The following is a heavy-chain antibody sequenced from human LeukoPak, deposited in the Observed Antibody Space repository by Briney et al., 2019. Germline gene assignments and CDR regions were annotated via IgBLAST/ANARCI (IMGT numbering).Heavy chain of an antibody. CDR2: IYHSGST. V-gene: IGHV4-38-2*02. D-gene: IGHD1-14*01. CDR3: ARGLTGGRVGFAFDI. Sequence: SEPLSLTCTVSGYSISSGYYWGWIRQPPGKGLEWIGSIYHSGSTYYNPSLKSRVTISVDTSKNQFSLKLSSVTAADTAVYYCARGLTGGRVGFAFDIWGQGTMVTVSS. J-gene: IGHJ3*02. CDR1: GYSISSGYY.